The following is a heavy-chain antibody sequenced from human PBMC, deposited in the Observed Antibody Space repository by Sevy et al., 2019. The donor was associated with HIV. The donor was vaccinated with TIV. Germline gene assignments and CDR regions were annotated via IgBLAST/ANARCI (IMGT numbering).Heavy chain of an antibody. CDR1: GHTFTGYY. CDR3: TRSGYYYGFDY. V-gene: IGHV1-2*02. D-gene: IGHD3-22*01. J-gene: IGHJ4*02. Sequence: ASVKVSCKASGHTFTGYYIHWVRQAPGQGLEWMGWINANSGGTNYAQKFQDRVTMTSDTSISTLYMDLSRLRSDDTAVYFCTRSGYYYGFDYWGQGTLVTVSS. CDR2: INANSGGT.